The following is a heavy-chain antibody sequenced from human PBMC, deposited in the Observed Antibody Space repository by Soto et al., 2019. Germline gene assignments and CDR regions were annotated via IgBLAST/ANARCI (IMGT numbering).Heavy chain of an antibody. Sequence: EVQLVESVGGWVQPGGSLRLSCAASGFTFGSYSMNWVRQAPGKGLEWVSYISSSSSTIYYADSVKGRFTISRDNAKNSLYLQMNSLRAEDTAVYYCARRGVPAARSSVWFDPWGQGTLVTVSS. CDR1: GFTFGSYS. CDR3: ARRGVPAARSSVWFDP. V-gene: IGHV3-48*01. CDR2: ISSSSSTI. D-gene: IGHD2-2*01. J-gene: IGHJ5*02.